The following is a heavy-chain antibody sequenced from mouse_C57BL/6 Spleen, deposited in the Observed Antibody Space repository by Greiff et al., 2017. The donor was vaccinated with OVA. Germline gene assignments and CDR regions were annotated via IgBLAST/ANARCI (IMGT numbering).Heavy chain of an antibody. CDR3: ARGDTTPLLYY. V-gene: IGHV1-82*01. D-gene: IGHD1-1*01. Sequence: VQLQQSGPELVKPGASVKISCKASGYAFSSSWMNWVKQRPGKGLEWIGRIYPGDGDTNYNGKFKGKATLTADKSSSTAYMQLSSLTSEDSAVYFCARGDTTPLLYYWGQGTTLTVSS. CDR2: IYPGDGDT. J-gene: IGHJ2*01. CDR1: GYAFSSSW.